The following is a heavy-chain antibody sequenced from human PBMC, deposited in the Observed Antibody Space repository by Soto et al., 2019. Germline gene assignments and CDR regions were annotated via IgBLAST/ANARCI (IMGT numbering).Heavy chain of an antibody. CDR2: MYNTGST. CDR3: ARGRREEMVRGVRFMDV. Sequence: SENLSLTCTVSDGSISSYYWSWIRQPPGKGLEWIGYMYNTGSTIYNPSLKSRVTISVDTSKNQFSLKLNSVTAADTAVYYCARGRREEMVRGVRFMDVWGQGTTVTVS. J-gene: IGHJ6*02. V-gene: IGHV4-59*01. D-gene: IGHD3-10*01. CDR1: DGSISSYY.